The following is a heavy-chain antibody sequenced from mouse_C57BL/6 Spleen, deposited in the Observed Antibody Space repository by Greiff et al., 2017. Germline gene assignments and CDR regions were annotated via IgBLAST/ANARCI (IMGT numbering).Heavy chain of an antibody. D-gene: IGHD2-4*01. Sequence: VKLQQPGAELVKPGASVKLSCKASGYTFTSYWMQWVKQRPGQGLEWIGEIDPSDSYTNYNQKFKGKATLTVDTSSSTAYMQLSSLTSEDSAVYYCARRGYYDYRYFDYWGQGTTLTVSS. CDR3: ARRGYYDYRYFDY. CDR1: GYTFTSYW. J-gene: IGHJ2*01. V-gene: IGHV1-50*01. CDR2: IDPSDSYT.